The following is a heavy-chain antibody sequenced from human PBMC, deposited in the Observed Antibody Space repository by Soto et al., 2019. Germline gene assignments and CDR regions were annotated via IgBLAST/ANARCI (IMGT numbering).Heavy chain of an antibody. CDR1: GGSISSYY. J-gene: IGHJ4*02. D-gene: IGHD5-12*01. Sequence: SETLSLTCTVSGGSISSYYWSWIRQPPGKGLEWIGYIYYSGSTNYNPSLKSRVTISVDTSKNQFSLKLSSVTAADKAVYYCARGSRYSGYNFDYWGQGTLVTVSS. CDR3: ARGSRYSGYNFDY. CDR2: IYYSGST. V-gene: IGHV4-59*01.